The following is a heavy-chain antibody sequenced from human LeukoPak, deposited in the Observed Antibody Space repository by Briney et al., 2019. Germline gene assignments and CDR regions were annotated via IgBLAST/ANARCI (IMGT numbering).Heavy chain of an antibody. CDR2: ISTDSSHI. CDR1: GFTFSSYS. D-gene: IGHD3-10*02. Sequence: GGSLRLSCAASGFTFSSYSMNWVRQAPGKGLEWVSSISTDSSHIFYVDAVKGRFTTSRDNAQNSLYLQMDSLRAEDTAMYYCASGSVRGIISFWGRGTRVTVSS. V-gene: IGHV3-21*01. J-gene: IGHJ4*02. CDR3: ASGSVRGIISF.